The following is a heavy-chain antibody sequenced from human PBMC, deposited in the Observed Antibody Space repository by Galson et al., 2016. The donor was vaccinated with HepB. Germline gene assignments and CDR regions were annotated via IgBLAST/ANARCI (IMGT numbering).Heavy chain of an antibody. CDR3: ARGNIHLTAAEDWLDP. CDR2: INPSEGTT. CDR1: GYTFTTYY. D-gene: IGHD6-13*01. J-gene: IGHJ5*02. V-gene: IGHV1-46*01. Sequence: SVKVSCKASGYTFTTYYIHWVRQAPGQGLEWMGMINPSEGTTNYAQRFRGRLTMISDTSTTTVHMDLKSLRSEDTAMYFCARGNIHLTAAEDWLDPWGQGTLVTVAS.